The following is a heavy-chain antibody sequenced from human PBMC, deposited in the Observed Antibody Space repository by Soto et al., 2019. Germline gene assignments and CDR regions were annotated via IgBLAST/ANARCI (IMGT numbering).Heavy chain of an antibody. J-gene: IGHJ5*02. Sequence: QVQLVQSGAEVKKPGSSVKVSCKASGGTFSSYAISWVRQAPGQGLEWVGGITPIFGTANYAQKFQGRDTITADESQNTAYIELSSLRSEATAVYYCASGGSYSSTTPCLYNWFDPWRQRYLVTVSS. CDR3: ASGGSYSSTTPCLYNWFDP. CDR2: ITPIFGTA. V-gene: IGHV1-69*01. CDR1: GGTFSSYA. D-gene: IGHD2-2*01.